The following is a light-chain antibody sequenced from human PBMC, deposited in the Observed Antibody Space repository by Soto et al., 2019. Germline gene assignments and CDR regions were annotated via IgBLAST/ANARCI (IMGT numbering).Light chain of an antibody. CDR2: EAT. J-gene: IGLJ2*01. Sequence: QSALTQPASVSGSPGQSISISCTGTTSTVATYDLVSWYQQHPGKAPRLLIYEATKRHSGTSNRFSGSKSGNTASLTISGLQAEDDADYYCASFAGSCSVYVMLGGGTKLTLL. V-gene: IGLV2-23*02. CDR1: TSTVATYDL. CDR3: ASFAGSCSVYVM.